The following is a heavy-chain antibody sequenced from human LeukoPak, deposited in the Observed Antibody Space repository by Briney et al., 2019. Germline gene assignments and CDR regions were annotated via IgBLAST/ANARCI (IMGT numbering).Heavy chain of an antibody. J-gene: IGHJ3*02. CDR2: IYYSGST. Sequence: SETLSLTCTVSGDSLSHNYWTWIRQPPGKGLEWIGYIYYSGSTNYNPSLKSRVTISVDTSKNQFSLKLSSVTASDTAVYYCARVGVRYSKGAFDIWGQGTMVTVSS. CDR3: ARVGVRYSKGAFDI. CDR1: GDSLSHNY. V-gene: IGHV4-59*01. D-gene: IGHD3-9*01.